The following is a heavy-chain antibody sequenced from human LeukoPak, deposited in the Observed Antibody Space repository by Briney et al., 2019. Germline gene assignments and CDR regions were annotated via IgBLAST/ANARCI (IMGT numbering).Heavy chain of an antibody. Sequence: SGTLSLTCAVSGGSISSDNTWWTWVRQPPGKGLEWIGDIYHSGSTNYNPSLRSRVTISLDKFKNQFSLNLNSVTAAYTAVYYCPRVRDYGNSNDYGGQGTRVPVS. CDR2: IYHSGST. D-gene: IGHD4-11*01. CDR1: GGSISSDNTW. V-gene: IGHV4-4*02. CDR3: PRVRDYGNSNDY. J-gene: IGHJ4*02.